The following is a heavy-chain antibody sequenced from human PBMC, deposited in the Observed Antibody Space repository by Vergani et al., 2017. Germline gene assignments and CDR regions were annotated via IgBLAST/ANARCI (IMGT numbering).Heavy chain of an antibody. Sequence: EVQLLESGGGLVQPGGSLRLSCAASGFTFSSYAMSWVRQAPGTGLEWVSAISGSGGSTYYADSVKGRFTISRDKSKNTLYLQMNGLKTEDIGVYYCTTDPLYCGDGSCYWLRDHHYDGMDVWGQGTTVTDSS. V-gene: IGHV3-23*01. CDR3: TTDPLYCGDGSCYWLRDHHYDGMDV. CDR2: ISGSGGST. CDR1: GFTFSSYA. D-gene: IGHD2-21*01. J-gene: IGHJ6*02.